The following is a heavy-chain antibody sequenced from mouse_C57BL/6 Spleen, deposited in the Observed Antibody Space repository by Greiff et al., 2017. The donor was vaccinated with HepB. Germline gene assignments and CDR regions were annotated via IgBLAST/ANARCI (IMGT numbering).Heavy chain of an antibody. J-gene: IGHJ1*03. Sequence: VQLQQSGPELVKPGASVKISCKASGYAFSSSWMNWVKQRPGKGLEWIGRIYPGDGDTNYNGKFKGKATLTADKSSSTAYMQLSSLTSGDSAVYFCARSGVYYYGSSYWYFDVWGTGTTVTVSS. CDR2: IYPGDGDT. V-gene: IGHV1-82*01. CDR3: ARSGVYYYGSSYWYFDV. CDR1: GYAFSSSW. D-gene: IGHD1-1*01.